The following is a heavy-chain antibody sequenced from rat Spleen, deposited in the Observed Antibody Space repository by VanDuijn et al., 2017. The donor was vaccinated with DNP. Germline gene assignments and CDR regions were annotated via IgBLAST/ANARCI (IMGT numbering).Heavy chain of an antibody. Sequence: EVQLVESGGGLVQPGRSLKLSCAASGFTFSDYYMAWVRQAPTKGLEWVASITNSGGSTYYRDSVKGRFTISRDNAKSTLYLQMDSLRSEDTATYYCTTRITWGQGVMVTVSS. V-gene: IGHV5-20*01. D-gene: IGHD1-1*01. CDR1: GFTFSDYY. CDR3: TTRIT. J-gene: IGHJ2*01. CDR2: ITNSGGST.